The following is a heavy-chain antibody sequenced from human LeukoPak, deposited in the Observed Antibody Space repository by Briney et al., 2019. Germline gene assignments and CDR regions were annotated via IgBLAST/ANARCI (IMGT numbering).Heavy chain of an antibody. CDR3: TTGIRGD. Sequence: SQTLSLTCAISGDSVSSNSVTWNWIRQSPSRGLEWLGRTYYRSTWYNDYAVSVRGRITVNPDTSKNQFSLHLNSVTPEDTAVYYCTTGIRGDWGQGTLVTVSS. D-gene: IGHD3-10*01. V-gene: IGHV6-1*01. J-gene: IGHJ4*02. CDR1: GDSVSSNSVT. CDR2: TYYRSTWYN.